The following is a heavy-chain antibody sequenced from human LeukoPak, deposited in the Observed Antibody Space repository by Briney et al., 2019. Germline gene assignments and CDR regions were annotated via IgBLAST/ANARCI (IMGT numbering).Heavy chain of an antibody. J-gene: IGHJ4*02. V-gene: IGHV4-61*02. CDR2: IYTSGST. Sequence: SETPSLTCTVSGGSISSGSYYWSWIRQPAGKGLEWIGRIYTSGSTNYNPSLKSRVTISVDTSKNQFSLKLSSVTAADTAVYYCAREPGYGDYPFDYWGQGTMVTVSS. D-gene: IGHD4-17*01. CDR1: GGSISSGSYY. CDR3: AREPGYGDYPFDY.